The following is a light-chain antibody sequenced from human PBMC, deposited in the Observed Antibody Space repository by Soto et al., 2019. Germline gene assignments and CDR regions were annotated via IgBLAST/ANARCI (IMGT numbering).Light chain of an antibody. V-gene: IGKV3-20*01. CDR1: QSVSSSY. CDR3: QQYGSSPWT. CDR2: DAS. Sequence: EIVLTQSPGTLSLSRGERATLSCRASQSVSSSYLAWYQQKPGQAPRLLIYDASTRATGIPDRISGSGSGTDFTLTISRLEPEAFAVYYCQQYGSSPWTFGQGTRVEIK. J-gene: IGKJ1*01.